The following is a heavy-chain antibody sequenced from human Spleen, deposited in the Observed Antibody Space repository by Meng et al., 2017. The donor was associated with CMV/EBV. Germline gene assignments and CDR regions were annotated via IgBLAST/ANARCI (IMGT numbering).Heavy chain of an antibody. Sequence: FSGYAVDWIRQTPAKGLEWQAVVTRDERKIKCADAVKSRFTISRDNSRNTLYLQMNILRAEDTTLYYCARDDDGDSYVSGSYCVPGWHWGQGTLVTVSS. D-gene: IGHD3-10*01. CDR2: VTRDERKI. CDR1: FSGYA. V-gene: IGHV3-30*03. J-gene: IGHJ4*02. CDR3: ARDDDGDSYVSGSYCVPGWH.